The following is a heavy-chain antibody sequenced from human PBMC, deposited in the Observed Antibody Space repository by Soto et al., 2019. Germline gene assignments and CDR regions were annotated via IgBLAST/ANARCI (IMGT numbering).Heavy chain of an antibody. CDR2: INPNSGDT. D-gene: IGHD5-12*01. CDR3: ARESGGATATLDYYYFYMDV. CDR1: GYTFSDYY. J-gene: IGHJ6*03. V-gene: IGHV1-2*06. Sequence: QVQLVQSGAEVKKPGASVTVSCKASGYTFSDYYLHWVRQAPGQGPEWMGRINPNSGDTKFAQKFQGRVTMTRDTSVRTAFMELNWLKSDDTAVYYCARESGGATATLDYYYFYMDVWGKGTTVTVSS.